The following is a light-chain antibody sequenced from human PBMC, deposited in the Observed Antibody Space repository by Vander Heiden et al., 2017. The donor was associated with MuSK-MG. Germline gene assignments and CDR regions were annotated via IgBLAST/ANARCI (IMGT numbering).Light chain of an antibody. CDR2: EVS. J-gene: IGLJ2*01. Sequence: QAALTQPPSVSGLPGQSVPISGTGTSSDVGSDNRVSWYQQPPGTAPKLMIYEVSNRPSGVPDRFSGSKSGNTASLTISGLQAEDEANYYCSSYTGSTTLVFGGGTKLTVL. CDR1: SSDVGSDNR. V-gene: IGLV2-18*02. CDR3: SSYTGSTTLV.